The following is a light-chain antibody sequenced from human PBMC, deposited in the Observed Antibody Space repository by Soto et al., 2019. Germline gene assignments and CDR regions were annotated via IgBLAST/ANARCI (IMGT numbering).Light chain of an antibody. CDR3: QQTNIFPGA. CDR1: QDISAW. J-gene: IGKJ5*01. Sequence: DFQMTQSPSSLSASLGDRATSXXRASQDISAWVAWYQHKPGKAPKVXIYVASTLQNGVPSRFSGTGAGTDFTLTINSLQPEDFAVYYCQQTNIFPGAFGQGTRLDIK. V-gene: IGKV1D-12*01. CDR2: VAS.